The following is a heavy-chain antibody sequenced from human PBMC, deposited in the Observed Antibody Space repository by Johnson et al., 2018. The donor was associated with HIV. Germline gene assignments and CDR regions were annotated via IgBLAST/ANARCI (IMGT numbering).Heavy chain of an antibody. Sequence: QVQLVESGGGVVQPGGSLRLSCATSGFTFSTYGMHWVRQAPGKGLEWVAFIRYDGSLKYLADSVTGRFTISRDNSKNTLYLEMNSLKTEDTAVYYCTTVLAGTNSFGIWGQGTMVTVSS. CDR1: GFTFSTYG. CDR3: TTVLAGTNSFGI. V-gene: IGHV3-30*02. D-gene: IGHD6-19*01. J-gene: IGHJ3*02. CDR2: IRYDGSLK.